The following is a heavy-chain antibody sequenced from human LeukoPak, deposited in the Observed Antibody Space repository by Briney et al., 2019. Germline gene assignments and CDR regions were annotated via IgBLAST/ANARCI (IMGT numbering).Heavy chain of an antibody. D-gene: IGHD2-2*01. CDR1: GFTFSSYA. J-gene: IGHJ4*02. CDR2: ISYDGSNK. CDR3: ARVPHCSSTSCYSLGGDY. Sequence: GRSLLLSCAASGFTFSSYAMHWVRQAPGKGLEWVAGISYDGSNKYYADSVKGRFTISRDNSKNTLYLQMNSLRAEDTAVYYCARVPHCSSTSCYSLGGDYWGQGTLVTVSS. V-gene: IGHV3-30*04.